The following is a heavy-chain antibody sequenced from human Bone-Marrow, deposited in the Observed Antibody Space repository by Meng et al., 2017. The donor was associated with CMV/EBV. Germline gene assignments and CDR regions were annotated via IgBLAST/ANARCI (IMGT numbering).Heavy chain of an antibody. J-gene: IGHJ3*02. CDR1: GYTFTSYG. V-gene: IGHV1-2*02. CDR3: ARDHLKWFLSLGPFDAFDI. CDR2: INPKSGGT. Sequence: ASVKVSCKASGYTFTSYGISWVRQAPGQGLEWMGWINPKSGGTNYAQKFQGRVTMTRDTSISTAYMELSRLRSDDTAVYYCARDHLKWFLSLGPFDAFDIWGQGTRVTVSS. D-gene: IGHD3-3*01.